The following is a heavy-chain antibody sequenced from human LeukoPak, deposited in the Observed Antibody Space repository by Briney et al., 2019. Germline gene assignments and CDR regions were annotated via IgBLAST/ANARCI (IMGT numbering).Heavy chain of an antibody. CDR3: ATDRVYYGMDV. CDR1: GFTFSACE. Sequence: PGGSLRLSCAISGFTFSACELTWVRQAPGKGLVWVSRIYSDGSGTSYADSVKGRFTISRDNAKNTLYLQMNSLRAEDTAVYYCATDRVYYGMDVWGQGTTVTVSS. D-gene: IGHD3-10*01. V-gene: IGHV3-74*01. CDR2: IYSDGSGT. J-gene: IGHJ6*02.